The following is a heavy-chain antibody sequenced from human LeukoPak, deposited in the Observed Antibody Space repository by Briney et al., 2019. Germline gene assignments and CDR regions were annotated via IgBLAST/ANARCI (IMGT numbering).Heavy chain of an antibody. V-gene: IGHV3-48*04. CDR2: ISSSSSSTI. CDR1: GFTFSSYS. CDR3: ALTGYMDV. Sequence: GGSLRLSCAASGFTFSSYSMNWVRQAPGKGLEWVSHISSSSSSTIYYADSVKGRFTISRDNAKNSLYLQMNSLRAEDTAVYYCALTGYMDVWGKGTTVTVSS. D-gene: IGHD1-14*01. J-gene: IGHJ6*03.